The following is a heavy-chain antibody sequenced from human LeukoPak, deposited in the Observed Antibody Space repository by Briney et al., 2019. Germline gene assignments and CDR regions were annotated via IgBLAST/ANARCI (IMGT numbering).Heavy chain of an antibody. CDR2: IYTSGSA. Sequence: PSETLSLTCTVSGASISSYYWSWVRQPAGKALEWLGRIYTSGSANYNPSLKSRVTISVDTSKNQFSLKLTSVTAADTAVYYCARESRGGTTVFDYWGQGTLVTVSS. J-gene: IGHJ4*02. V-gene: IGHV4-4*07. CDR1: GASISSYY. D-gene: IGHD1-7*01. CDR3: ARESRGGTTVFDY.